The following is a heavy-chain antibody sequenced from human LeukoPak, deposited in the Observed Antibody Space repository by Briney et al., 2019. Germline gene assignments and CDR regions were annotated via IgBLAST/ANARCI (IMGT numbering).Heavy chain of an antibody. Sequence: PSETLSLTCAVYGRSLSGYYWSWIRQPPGKGLEWIGEINHSGSTNYNPSLKSRVTISVDTSKNQFSLKLSSVTAADTAVYYCARAQDTATALGYLDYWGQGPLVTVSS. CDR1: GRSLSGYY. CDR3: ARAQDTATALGYLDY. D-gene: IGHD3-22*01. V-gene: IGHV4-34*01. J-gene: IGHJ4*02. CDR2: INHSGST.